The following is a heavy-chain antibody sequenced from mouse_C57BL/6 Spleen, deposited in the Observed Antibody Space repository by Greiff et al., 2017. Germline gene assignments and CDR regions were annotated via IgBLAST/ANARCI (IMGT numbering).Heavy chain of an antibody. Sequence: VKLVESGPGLVAPSQSLSITCTVSGFSLTSYAISWVRQPPGKGLEWLGVIWTGGGTNYNSALKSRLSISKDNSKSQVFLKMNSLQTDDTARYYCARMGGYYERGYAMDDWGQGTSVTVSS. CDR2: IWTGGGT. CDR3: ARMGGYYERGYAMDD. V-gene: IGHV2-9-1*01. D-gene: IGHD2-3*01. J-gene: IGHJ4*01. CDR1: GFSLTSYA.